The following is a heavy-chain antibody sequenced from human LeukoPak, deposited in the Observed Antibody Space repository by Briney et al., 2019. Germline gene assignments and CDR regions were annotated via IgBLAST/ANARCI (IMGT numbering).Heavy chain of an antibody. D-gene: IGHD3-22*01. V-gene: IGHV4-34*01. CDR1: GGSFSGYY. Sequence: SETLSLTCAVYGGSFSGYYWSWIRQPPGKGLEWIGEINHSGSTNYKPSLKCRVNISVDTSKNQFSLKLSSVTAADTAVYYCAREGVGYYYDSSGYYPLDYWGQGTLVTVSS. J-gene: IGHJ4*02. CDR2: INHSGST. CDR3: AREGVGYYYDSSGYYPLDY.